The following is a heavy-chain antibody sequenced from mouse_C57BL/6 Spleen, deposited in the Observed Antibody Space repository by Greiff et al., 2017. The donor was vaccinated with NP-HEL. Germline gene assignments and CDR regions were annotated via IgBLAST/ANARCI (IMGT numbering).Heavy chain of an antibody. CDR2: ISDGGSYT. J-gene: IGHJ4*01. V-gene: IGHV5-4*01. CDR1: GFTFSSYA. D-gene: IGHD2-1*01. Sequence: EVKLVESGGGLVKPGGSLKLSCAASGFTFSSYAMSWVRQTPEKRLEWVATISDGGSYTYYPDNVKGRFTISRDNAKNNLYLQMSHLKSEDTAMYYCARDGIYYGNFYAMDYWGQGTSVTVSS. CDR3: ARDGIYYGNFYAMDY.